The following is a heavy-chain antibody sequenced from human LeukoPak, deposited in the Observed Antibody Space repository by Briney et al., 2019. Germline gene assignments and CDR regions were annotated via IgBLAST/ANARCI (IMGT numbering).Heavy chain of an antibody. CDR3: AHGIPGNFDTIIQFWGDYFDS. CDR2: IYWDDDK. Sequence: SGPTLVKPTQTLTLTCTFSGFSLSRNGEGVGWIRRPPGKALEWLALIYWDDDKRYSPSLKSRLTVTKDTSKNQVVLTLTNMDPVDTATYYCAHGIPGNFDTIIQFWGDYFDSWGQGTLVTVSS. CDR1: GFSLSRNGEG. V-gene: IGHV2-5*02. D-gene: IGHD4-23*01. J-gene: IGHJ4*02.